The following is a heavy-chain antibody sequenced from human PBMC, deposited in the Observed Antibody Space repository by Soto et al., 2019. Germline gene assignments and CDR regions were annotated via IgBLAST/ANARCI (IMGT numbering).Heavy chain of an antibody. J-gene: IGHJ2*01. D-gene: IGHD2-2*01. Sequence: PSETLSLTCTVSGGSISSGGYYWSWIRQHPGKGLEWIGYIYYSGSTYYNPSLKSRVTISVDTSKNQFSLKLSSVTAADTAVYYCARTDQPSDFYWYFDLWGRGTLVTVSS. CDR1: GGSISSGGYY. CDR3: ARTDQPSDFYWYFDL. V-gene: IGHV4-31*03. CDR2: IYYSGST.